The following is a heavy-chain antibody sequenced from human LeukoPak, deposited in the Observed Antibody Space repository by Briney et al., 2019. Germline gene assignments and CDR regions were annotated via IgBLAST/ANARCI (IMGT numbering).Heavy chain of an antibody. CDR3: ARGFTIFGVVNDAFDI. CDR2: INSDGSST. J-gene: IGHJ3*02. CDR1: EFTFSSYW. D-gene: IGHD3-3*01. Sequence: PGGSLRLSCAASEFTFSSYWMHWVRQAPGKGLVWVSRINSDGSSTSYADSVKGRFTIPRDNAKNTLYLQMNSLRAEDTAVYYCARGFTIFGVVNDAFDIWGQGTMVTVSS. V-gene: IGHV3-74*01.